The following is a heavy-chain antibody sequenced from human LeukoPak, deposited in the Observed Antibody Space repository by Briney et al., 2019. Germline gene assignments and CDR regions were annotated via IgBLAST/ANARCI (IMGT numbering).Heavy chain of an antibody. V-gene: IGHV1-69*06. D-gene: IGHD6-19*01. CDR3: ARGNSSGSKYFQH. Sequence: SVKVSCKASGGTFSSYAISWLRQAPGQGLEWMGGIIPIFGTANYAQKFQGRVTITADKSTSTAYMELSSLRSEDTAVYYCARGNSSGSKYFQHWGQGTLVTVSS. CDR2: IIPIFGTA. J-gene: IGHJ1*01. CDR1: GGTFSSYA.